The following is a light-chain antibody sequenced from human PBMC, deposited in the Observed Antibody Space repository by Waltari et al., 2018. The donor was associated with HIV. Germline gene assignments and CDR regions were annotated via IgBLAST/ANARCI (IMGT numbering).Light chain of an antibody. CDR3: QQHYTTPYT. J-gene: IGKJ2*01. V-gene: IGKV4-1*01. Sequence: DIVMTQSLDSLALSLGERATINCKSNQSVLYSSNNKNFLAGYQQKSGQRPKLLVYWASPRESGVPDRFSGSGSGTDFTLTISSLQAEDVAVYFCQQHYTTPYTFGQGTKLEIK. CDR2: WAS. CDR1: QSVLYSSNNKNF.